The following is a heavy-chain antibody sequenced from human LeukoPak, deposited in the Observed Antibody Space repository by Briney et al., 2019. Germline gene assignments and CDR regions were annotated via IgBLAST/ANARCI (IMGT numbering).Heavy chain of an antibody. CDR2: IYSGGST. V-gene: IGHV3-66*01. Sequence: PGGSLRLSCAASGFTVSSNYMSWVRQAPGKGLEWVSVIYSGGSTDYADSVKGRFTISRDNSKNTLYLQMNSLRAEDTAVYYCARGRGYSAYDLSCPFDYWGQGTLVTVSS. D-gene: IGHD5-12*01. CDR3: ARGRGYSAYDLSCPFDY. CDR1: GFTVSSNY. J-gene: IGHJ4*02.